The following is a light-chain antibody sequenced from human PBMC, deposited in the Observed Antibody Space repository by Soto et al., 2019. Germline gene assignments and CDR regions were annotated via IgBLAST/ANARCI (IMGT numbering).Light chain of an antibody. J-gene: IGKJ4*01. V-gene: IGKV3D-20*02. Sequence: EIVLTQSPGTLSLSPGERATLSCRASQTISSSYLAWYQQKPGQAPRLLIYAASTRATDIPDRFSGSGSGTDFTLTISSLETEDFAVYYCQQRSNWPPLSFGGGTKVDIK. CDR1: QTISSSY. CDR3: QQRSNWPPLS. CDR2: AAS.